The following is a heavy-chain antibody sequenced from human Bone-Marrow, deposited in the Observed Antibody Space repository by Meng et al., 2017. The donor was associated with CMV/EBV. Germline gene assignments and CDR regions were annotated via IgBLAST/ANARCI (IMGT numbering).Heavy chain of an antibody. CDR2: INWNGGST. D-gene: IGHD4-17*01. CDR3: ARDLGFTTTGPNLFDP. J-gene: IGHJ5*02. V-gene: IGHV3-20*04. CDR1: GFTFSSHI. Sequence: GESLKISCAASGFTFSSHIMNWVRQAPGKGLEWVSGINWNGGSTGYADSVKGRFTISRDNAKNSLYLQMNSLRAEDTALYYCARDLGFTTTGPNLFDPWGQG.